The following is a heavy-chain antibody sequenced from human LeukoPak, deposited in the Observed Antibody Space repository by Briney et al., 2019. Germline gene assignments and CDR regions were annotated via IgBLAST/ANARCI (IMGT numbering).Heavy chain of an antibody. CDR3: ARDTPYYYDSSGYSLSKPSAHGIVSYYYYYGMDV. D-gene: IGHD3-22*01. CDR2: IKQDGSEK. J-gene: IGHJ6*02. V-gene: IGHV3-7*01. Sequence: HPGGSLRLACAASGFTFSSHWMSWVRQAPGKGLEWVANIKQDGSEKYYVDSVKGRFTISRDNAKNSLYLQMNSLRAEDTAVYYCARDTPYYYDSSGYSLSKPSAHGIVSYYYYYGMDVWGQGTTVTVSS. CDR1: GFTFSSHW.